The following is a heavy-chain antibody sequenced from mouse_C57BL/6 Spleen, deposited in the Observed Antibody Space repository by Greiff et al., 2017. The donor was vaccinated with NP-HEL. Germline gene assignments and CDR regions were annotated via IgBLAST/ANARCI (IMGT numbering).Heavy chain of an antibody. Sequence: QVQLKESGPELVKPGASVKISCKASGYAFSSSWMNWVKQRPGKGLEWIGRIYPGDGDTNYNGKFKGKATLTADESSSTAYMQLSNLTSEDSAVYFCARRPYDYDGFAYWGQGTLVTVSA. V-gene: IGHV1-82*01. CDR2: IYPGDGDT. CDR1: GYAFSSSW. CDR3: ARRPYDYDGFAY. D-gene: IGHD2-4*01. J-gene: IGHJ3*01.